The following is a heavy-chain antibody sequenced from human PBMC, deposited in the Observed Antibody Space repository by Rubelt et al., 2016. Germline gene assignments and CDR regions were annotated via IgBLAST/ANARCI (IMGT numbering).Heavy chain of an antibody. D-gene: IGHD5-24*01. V-gene: IGHV4-39*07. Sequence: QLQLQESGPGLVKPSETLSLTCTVSGGSISSSSYYWGWIRQPPGKGLEWIGSIYYSGSTYYNPSLKGRVAISVDTSKNQFSLKRSSVTAADTAVYYCARAVMATISNSFDYWGQGTLVTVSS. CDR3: ARAVMATISNSFDY. CDR2: IYYSGST. J-gene: IGHJ4*02. CDR1: GGSISSSSYY.